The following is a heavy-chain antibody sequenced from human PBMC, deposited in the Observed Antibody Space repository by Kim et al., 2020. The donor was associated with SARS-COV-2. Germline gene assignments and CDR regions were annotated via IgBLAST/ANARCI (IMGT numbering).Heavy chain of an antibody. CDR2: IYPGDSDT. CDR1: GYSFTSYW. V-gene: IGHV5-51*01. D-gene: IGHD3-9*01. J-gene: IGHJ3*02. CDR3: ARTYYDILTGYIDAFDI. Sequence: GESLKISCKGSGYSFTSYWIGWVRQMPGKGLEWMGIIYPGDSDTRYSPSFQGQVTISADKSISTAYLQWSSLKASDTAMYYCARTYYDILTGYIDAFDIWGKGRMITVSS.